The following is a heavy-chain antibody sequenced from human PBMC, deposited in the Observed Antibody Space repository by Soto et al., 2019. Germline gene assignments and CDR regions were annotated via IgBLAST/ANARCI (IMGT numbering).Heavy chain of an antibody. J-gene: IGHJ6*02. CDR1: GGSISSGDYY. Sequence: SETLSLTCAVSGGSISSGDYYWSWIRQPPGKGLEWIGYIYYSGSTYYNPSLKSRVTISVDTSKNQFSLKLSSVTAADTAVYYCARAAGGYYDSSGYYRYYYYSGMDVWGQGTTVTLPS. CDR3: ARAAGGYYDSSGYYRYYYYSGMDV. CDR2: IYYSGST. D-gene: IGHD3-22*01. V-gene: IGHV4-30-4*01.